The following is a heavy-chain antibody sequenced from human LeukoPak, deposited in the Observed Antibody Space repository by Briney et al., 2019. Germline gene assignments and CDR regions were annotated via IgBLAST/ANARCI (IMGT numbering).Heavy chain of an antibody. CDR2: INTNTGNP. Sequence: GASVKVSCKASGYTFTSYAMNWVRQAPGQGLEWMGWINTNTGNPTYAQGFTGRFVFSLDTSVSTAYLQISSLKAEDTAVYYCARDHPSTIAAAALSNWFDPWGQGTLVTVSS. CDR3: ARDHPSTIAAAALSNWFDP. J-gene: IGHJ5*02. CDR1: GYTFTSYA. D-gene: IGHD6-13*01. V-gene: IGHV7-4-1*02.